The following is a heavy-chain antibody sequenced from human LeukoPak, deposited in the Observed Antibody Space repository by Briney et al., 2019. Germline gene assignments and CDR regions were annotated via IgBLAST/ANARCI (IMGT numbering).Heavy chain of an antibody. CDR3: ARGNYYGMDV. V-gene: IGHV3-74*01. J-gene: IGHJ6*02. Sequence: GGSLRLSCAASGFTFSNYWVHWVRQAPGKGLAWVSRINSDGTTTYYADSVKGRFTISRDNAKNTLYLQVNSLRAEDTAVYYCARGNYYGMDVWGQGTTVTVSS. CDR1: GFTFSNYW. CDR2: INSDGTTT.